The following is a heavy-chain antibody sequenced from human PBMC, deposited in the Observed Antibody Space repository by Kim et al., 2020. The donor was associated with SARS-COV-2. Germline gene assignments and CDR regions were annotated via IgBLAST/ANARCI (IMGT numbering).Heavy chain of an antibody. CDR3: ARGRVWELHA. J-gene: IGHJ5*02. D-gene: IGHD1-26*01. Sequence: STNYNPSLKSRVTISVDTSKNQFSLKLSSVTAADTAVYYCARGRVWELHAWGQGTLVTVSS. V-gene: IGHV4-59*09. CDR2: ST.